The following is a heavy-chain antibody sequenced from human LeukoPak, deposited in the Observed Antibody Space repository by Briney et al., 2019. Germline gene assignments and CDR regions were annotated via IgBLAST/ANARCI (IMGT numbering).Heavy chain of an antibody. V-gene: IGHV3-7*01. Sequence: GGSLRLSCATSGFTFSSYWMSWVRQAPGKGLEWVANIKQDGSEKYYVDSVKGRFTISRDNAKNSLYLQMNSLRAEDTAVYYCARDELLWFAVPLPGGGMDVWGQGTTVTVSS. CDR1: GFTFSSYW. CDR3: ARDELLWFAVPLPGGGMDV. D-gene: IGHD3-10*01. J-gene: IGHJ6*02. CDR2: IKQDGSEK.